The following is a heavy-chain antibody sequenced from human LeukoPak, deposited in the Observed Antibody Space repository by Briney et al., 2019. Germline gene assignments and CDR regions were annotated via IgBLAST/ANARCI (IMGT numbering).Heavy chain of an antibody. CDR1: GGTFSSYA. J-gene: IGHJ4*02. D-gene: IGHD6-19*01. Sequence: ASVKVSCKDSGGTFSSYAISWVRQAPGQGLEWMGGIIPNFGTANYAQKFQGRVTITTDESTSTAYMELSSLRSEDTAVYYCARGVGYSSGWEVGPAFFDYWGQGTLVTVSS. CDR2: IIPNFGTA. CDR3: ARGVGYSSGWEVGPAFFDY. V-gene: IGHV1-69*05.